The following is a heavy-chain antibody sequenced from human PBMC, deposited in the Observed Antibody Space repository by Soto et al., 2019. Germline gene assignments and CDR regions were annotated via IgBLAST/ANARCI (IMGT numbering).Heavy chain of an antibody. J-gene: IGHJ3*02. CDR3: TRHAGPWLVLNDAFDI. D-gene: IGHD6-19*01. CDR1: GFTFSGSA. CDR2: IRSKANSYAT. Sequence: GGSLRLSCAASGFTFSGSAMHWVRQASGKGLEWVGRIRSKANSYATAYAASVKGRFTISRDDSKNTAYLQMNSLKTEDTAVYYCTRHAGPWLVLNDAFDIWGQGTMVTVSS. V-gene: IGHV3-73*01.